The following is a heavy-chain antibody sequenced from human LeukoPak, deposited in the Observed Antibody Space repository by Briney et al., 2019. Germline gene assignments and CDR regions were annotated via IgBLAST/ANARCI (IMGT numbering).Heavy chain of an antibody. D-gene: IGHD4-11*01. CDR2: ISFDGTNK. V-gene: IGHV3-30-3*01. Sequence: GRSLRLSCEASGFTFSSYAMHWVRQTLGKGLEWVAVISFDGTNKYYADSVKGRFTISRDNSKNTLFLQMSNLRTEDTAVYYCATGSTSIDYWGQGTLVTVSS. CDR3: ATGSTSIDY. CDR1: GFTFSSYA. J-gene: IGHJ4*02.